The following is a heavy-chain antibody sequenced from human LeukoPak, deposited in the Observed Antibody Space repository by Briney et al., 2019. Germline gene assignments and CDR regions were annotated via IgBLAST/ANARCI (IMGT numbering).Heavy chain of an antibody. V-gene: IGHV3-7*01. D-gene: IGHD2-2*01. CDR2: INQDGSEQ. CDR1: GFTFSSYW. Sequence: GGSLRLSCAASGFTFSSYWMSWVRQAPGKGLEWVANINQDGSEQYYVDSVKGRFTISRDNTKNSLYLQMNSLRAEDTAVYYCARVGYCSTTSCYWRAFDYWGQGTLATVSS. CDR3: ARVGYCSTTSCYWRAFDY. J-gene: IGHJ4*02.